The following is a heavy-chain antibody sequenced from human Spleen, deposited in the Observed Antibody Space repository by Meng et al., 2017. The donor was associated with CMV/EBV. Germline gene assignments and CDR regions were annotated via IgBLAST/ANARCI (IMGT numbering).Heavy chain of an antibody. CDR2: ISDSGDSP. J-gene: IGHJ4*02. D-gene: IGHD5-18*01. CDR3: AKTLNGYGGEDS. CDR1: GFTFKSYA. Sequence: GESLKISCTASGFTFKSYAMTWVRQAPGKGLEWISLISDSGDSPYYADSVKGRFTTSRDNSKNMVYLQMKSLRADDTARYYCAKTLNGYGGEDSWGQGTLVTVSS. V-gene: IGHV3-23*01.